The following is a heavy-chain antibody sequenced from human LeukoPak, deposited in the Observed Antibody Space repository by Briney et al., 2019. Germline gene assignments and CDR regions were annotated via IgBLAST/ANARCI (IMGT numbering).Heavy chain of an antibody. D-gene: IGHD2-2*01. J-gene: IGHJ6*03. CDR1: GGSISSYY. CDR2: IYTSGST. Sequence: PSETLSLTCTVSGGSISSYYWSWIRQPAGKGLEWIGRIYTSGSTNYNPSLKSRVTISVDTSKNQFSLKLSSVTAADTAVYYCASGYCSSTSCYMPHYYYYYYMDVWGKGTTVTVSS. CDR3: ASGYCSSTSCYMPHYYYYYYMDV. V-gene: IGHV4-4*07.